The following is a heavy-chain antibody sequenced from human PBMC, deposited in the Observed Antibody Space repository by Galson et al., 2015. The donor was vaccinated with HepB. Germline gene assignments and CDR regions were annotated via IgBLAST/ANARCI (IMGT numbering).Heavy chain of an antibody. J-gene: IGHJ4*02. CDR3: ARLYCSSTSCHPDY. V-gene: IGHV1-2*02. Sequence: SVKVSCKASGYTFTGYYMHWVRQAPGQGLEWMGWINPNSGGTNYAQKFQGRVTMTRDTSISTAYMELSRLRSDDTAVYYCARLYCSSTSCHPDYWGQGTPVTVSS. CDR1: GYTFTGYY. D-gene: IGHD2-2*01. CDR2: INPNSGGT.